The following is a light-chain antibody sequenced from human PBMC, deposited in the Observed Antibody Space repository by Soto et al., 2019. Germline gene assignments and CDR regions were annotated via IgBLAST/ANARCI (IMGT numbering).Light chain of an antibody. CDR3: QRYNNWPLT. CDR1: ETVSAN. CDR2: GSS. V-gene: IGKV3-15*01. Sequence: EIVLTQSPATLSLSPGSRATLACRATETVSANLTWFQRKAGQPPRLLISGSSTRATGVPDRFSGSGSGTEFALIISSLQSEDFAIYYCQRYNNWPLTFGGGTKVDIK. J-gene: IGKJ4*01.